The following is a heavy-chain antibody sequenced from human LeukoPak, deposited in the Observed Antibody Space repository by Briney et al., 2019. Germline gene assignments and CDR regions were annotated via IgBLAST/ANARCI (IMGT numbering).Heavy chain of an antibody. CDR2: INPNSGGT. D-gene: IGHD3-22*01. CDR3: ARSLLPRAGHFDY. Sequence: GASVKVSCKASGYTFTGYYMHWVRQAPGQGLEWMGWINPNSGGTNYAQKFQGRVNMTRDTSISTAYMELSRLRSDDTAVYYCARSLLPRAGHFDYWGQGTLVTVSS. J-gene: IGHJ4*02. V-gene: IGHV1-2*02. CDR1: GYTFTGYY.